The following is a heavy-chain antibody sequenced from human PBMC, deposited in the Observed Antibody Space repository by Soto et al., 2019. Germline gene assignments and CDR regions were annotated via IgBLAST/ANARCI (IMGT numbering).Heavy chain of an antibody. CDR2: ISYDGSNK. CDR1: GFNFSSYG. CDR3: AKDYHTVADYFDY. V-gene: IGHV3-30*18. D-gene: IGHD4-17*01. Sequence: LRLSCAASGFNFSSYGMHWVRQALGKGLEWVAVISYDGSNKYYADSVKGRFTISRDNSKNTLYLQMNSLRAEDTAVYYCAKDYHTVADYFDYWGQGTLVTVSS. J-gene: IGHJ4*02.